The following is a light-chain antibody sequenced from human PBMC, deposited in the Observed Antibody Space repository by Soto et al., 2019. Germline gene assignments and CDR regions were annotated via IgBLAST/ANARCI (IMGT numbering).Light chain of an antibody. CDR1: SSDVGGYTY. J-gene: IGLJ1*01. Sequence: SALTQPASVSGSPGQSITISCTGTSSDVGGYTYVSWYQQRPGKAPKLIIFEVVNRPSGVSNRFSGSKSGNTASLTISGLQAEDGADYYCSSYTSRNTYVFGPGTKLTVL. CDR3: SSYTSRNTYV. CDR2: EVV. V-gene: IGLV2-14*01.